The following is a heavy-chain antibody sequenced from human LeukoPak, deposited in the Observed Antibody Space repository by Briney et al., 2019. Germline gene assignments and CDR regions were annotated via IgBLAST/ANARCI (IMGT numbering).Heavy chain of an antibody. CDR3: AKARGISSGWTFFDS. Sequence: GGSLRLSCVASGFTFSTYAMTWVRQAPGQGLEWVSTLKGGCEGTYYADSVKGRFTISRDNSKNTLYLEMNSLRADDTAVYYCAKARGISSGWTFFDSWGPGTLVTVSS. J-gene: IGHJ4*02. CDR2: LKGGCEGT. D-gene: IGHD6-19*01. V-gene: IGHV3-23*01. CDR1: GFTFSTYA.